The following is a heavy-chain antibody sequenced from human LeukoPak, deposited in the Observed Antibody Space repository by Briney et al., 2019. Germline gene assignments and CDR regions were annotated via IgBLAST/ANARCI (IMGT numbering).Heavy chain of an antibody. Sequence: GGSLRLSCAASGFTFSSYSMNWVRQAPGKGLEWVSAISSSSCYIYYADAVKGRFTISRDNAKNSLYLEMNSLRAEDKAVYYCARRAYRSGWYSFDYWGQGTLVTVSS. CDR2: ISSSSCYI. J-gene: IGHJ4*02. D-gene: IGHD6-19*01. CDR1: GFTFSSYS. CDR3: ARRAYRSGWYSFDY. V-gene: IGHV3-21*01.